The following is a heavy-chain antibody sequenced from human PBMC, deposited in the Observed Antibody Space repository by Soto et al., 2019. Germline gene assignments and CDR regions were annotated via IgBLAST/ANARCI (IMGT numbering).Heavy chain of an antibody. Sequence: GGSLRLSCAASGFTFSSYGMHRVRQAPGKGLEWGAAISYDGSNKYYAGSVRGRFTSSRDNSQQTLYLQMNSLRADDTAVYYCAREAARILNYFDYWGQGTLVTVS. V-gene: IGHV3-30-3*01. CDR2: ISYDGSNK. J-gene: IGHJ4*02. CDR3: AREAARILNYFDY. CDR1: GFTFSSYG. D-gene: IGHD6-6*01.